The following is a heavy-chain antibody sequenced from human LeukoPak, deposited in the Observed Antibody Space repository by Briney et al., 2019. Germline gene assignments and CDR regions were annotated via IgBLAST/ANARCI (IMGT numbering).Heavy chain of an antibody. CDR2: ISSSSSYI. D-gene: IGHD3-10*01. CDR3: AREKVVRGVKYYYYYGMDV. J-gene: IGHJ6*02. V-gene: IGHV3-21*01. Sequence: PGGSLRLSCAASGFTFSSYSMNWVRQAPGKGLEWVSSISSSSSYIYYADSVKGRFTISRDNAKNSLYLQMNSLRAEDTAVYYCAREKVVRGVKYYYYYGMDVWGQGTTVTVSS. CDR1: GFTFSSYS.